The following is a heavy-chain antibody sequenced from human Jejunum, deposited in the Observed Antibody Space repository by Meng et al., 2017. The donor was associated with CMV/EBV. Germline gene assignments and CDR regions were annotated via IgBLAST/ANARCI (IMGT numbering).Heavy chain of an antibody. CDR2: VNPSGGAT. CDR1: GYTFTSYY. V-gene: IGHV1-46*01. CDR3: ARAHCSGGICYNWFDP. D-gene: IGHD2-15*01. Sequence: GYTFTSYYIRWVRQVPGQGLEWMGIVNPSGGATYYAQKFQGRVTMTRDTSTSSVYMELTSLTSEDTAVYYCARAHCSGGICYNWFDPWGQGTLVTVSS. J-gene: IGHJ5*02.